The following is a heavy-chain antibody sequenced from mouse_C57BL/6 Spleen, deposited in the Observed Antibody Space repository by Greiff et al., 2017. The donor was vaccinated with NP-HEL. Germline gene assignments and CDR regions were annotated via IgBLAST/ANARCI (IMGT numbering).Heavy chain of an antibody. CDR3: ARGITTVVASDFDV. CDR2: INPSSGYT. CDR1: GYTFTSYT. J-gene: IGHJ1*03. D-gene: IGHD1-1*01. Sequence: QVQLKQSGAELARPGASVKMSCKASGYTFTSYTMHWVKQRPGQGLEWIGYINPSSGYTKYNQKFKDKATLTADKSSSTAYMQLSSLTSEDSAVYYCARGITTVVASDFDVWGTGTTVTVSS. V-gene: IGHV1-4*01.